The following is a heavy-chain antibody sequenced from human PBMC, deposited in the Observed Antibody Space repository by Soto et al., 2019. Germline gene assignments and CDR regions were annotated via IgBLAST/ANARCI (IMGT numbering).Heavy chain of an antibody. V-gene: IGHV3-30*04. Sequence: GGSLRLSCAASGFTFTSHAMHWVRQAPGKGLEWVAAISYHGRDEYYADSVKGRFSISRDNSKNTLNLQMNSLRAEDTAVYYCARGRFSTTLYAGFDPWGQGTLVTVSS. D-gene: IGHD2-2*01. J-gene: IGHJ5*02. CDR3: ARGRFSTTLYAGFDP. CDR2: ISYHGRDE. CDR1: GFTFTSHA.